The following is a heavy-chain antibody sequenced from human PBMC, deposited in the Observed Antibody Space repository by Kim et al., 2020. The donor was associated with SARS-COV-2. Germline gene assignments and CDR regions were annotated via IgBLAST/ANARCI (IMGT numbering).Heavy chain of an antibody. CDR3: ARVVTIFGVVTTSHC. D-gene: IGHD3-3*01. V-gene: IGHV4-31*02. Sequence: PSLKSRVTITEDTSKNQFSQKLSSVTAADTAVYYCARVVTIFGVVTTSHCWGQGSLVTVSS. J-gene: IGHJ4*02.